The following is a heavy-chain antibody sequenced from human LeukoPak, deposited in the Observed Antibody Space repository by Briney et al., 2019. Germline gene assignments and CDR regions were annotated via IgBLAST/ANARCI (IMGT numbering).Heavy chain of an antibody. J-gene: IGHJ4*02. CDR1: GGSFSGYY. CDR2: INYSGST. CDR3: ARGPIYYYGSGSYYAWFDY. V-gene: IGHV4-34*01. D-gene: IGHD3-10*01. Sequence: SETLSLTCAVYGGSFSGYYWSWIRQPPGKGLEWIGEINYSGSTNYNPSLKSRVTISVDTSKNQFSLKLSSVTAADTAVYYCARGPIYYYGSGSYYAWFDYWGQGTLVTVSS.